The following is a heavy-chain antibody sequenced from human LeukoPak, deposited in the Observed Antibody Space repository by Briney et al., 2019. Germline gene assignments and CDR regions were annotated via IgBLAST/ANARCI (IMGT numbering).Heavy chain of an antibody. CDR2: ISSSGSTI. CDR1: GFTFSDYY. Sequence: PGGSLRLCCAASGFTFSDYYMSWIRQAPGKGLEWVSYISSSGSTIYYADSVKGRFTISRDNAENSLYLLMSSLRAEDTAVYYCARSIGSEYYMDVWGTGTTVTVSS. J-gene: IGHJ6*03. D-gene: IGHD2-15*01. CDR3: ARSIGSEYYMDV. V-gene: IGHV3-11*04.